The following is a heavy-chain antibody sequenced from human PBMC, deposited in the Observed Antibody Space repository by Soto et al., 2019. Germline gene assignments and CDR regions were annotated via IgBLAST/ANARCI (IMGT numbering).Heavy chain of an antibody. D-gene: IGHD6-6*01. CDR3: ARDCFHQLPREGLDY. V-gene: IGHV3-30-3*01. CDR2: ISYDGSNK. CDR1: GFTFSSYA. Sequence: VVSLRLSCAASGFTFSSYAMHWVRQAPGKGLEWVAVISYDGSNKYYADSVKGRFTISRDNSKNTLYLQMNSLRAEDTAVYYCARDCFHQLPREGLDYWGQGT. J-gene: IGHJ4*02.